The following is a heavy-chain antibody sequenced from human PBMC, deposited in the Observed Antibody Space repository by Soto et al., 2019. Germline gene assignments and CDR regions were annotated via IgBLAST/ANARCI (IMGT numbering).Heavy chain of an antibody. Sequence: GGSLRLSCAASGFTFSGSAMHWVRQASGKVLEWVGRIRSKANSYATAYAASVKGRFTISRDDSKNTAYLQMNSLKTEDTAVYYCTRQTYCSGGSCYYYYYYMDVWGKGTTVTVSS. D-gene: IGHD2-15*01. CDR1: GFTFSGSA. J-gene: IGHJ6*03. CDR3: TRQTYCSGGSCYYYYYYMDV. V-gene: IGHV3-73*01. CDR2: IRSKANSYAT.